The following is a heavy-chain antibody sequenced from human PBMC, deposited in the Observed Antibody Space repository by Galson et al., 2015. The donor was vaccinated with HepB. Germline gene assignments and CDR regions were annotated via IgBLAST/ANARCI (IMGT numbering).Heavy chain of an antibody. CDR2: ISHDGSSK. CDR1: GFTFSTYA. D-gene: IGHD3-10*01. CDR3: AKEDAYYSSGSYYNAPYYFDH. Sequence: SLRLSCAASGFTFSTYAMHWVRQAPGKGLEWVAVISHDGSSKYYADSVKGRFNISRDNSKNTLYLQMNSLRAEDTAVYLCAKEDAYYSSGSYYNAPYYFDHWGQGTLVTVSS. V-gene: IGHV3-30*18. J-gene: IGHJ4*02.